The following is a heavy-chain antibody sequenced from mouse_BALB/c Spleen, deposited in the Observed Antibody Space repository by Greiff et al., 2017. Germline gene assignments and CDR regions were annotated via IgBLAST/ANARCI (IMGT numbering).Heavy chain of an antibody. CDR2: ISNGGGST. CDR1: GFTFSSYT. V-gene: IGHV5-12-2*01. J-gene: IGHJ3*01. Sequence: KLVESGGGLVQPGGSLKLSCAASGFTFSSYTMSWVRQTPEKRLEWVAYISNGGGSTYYPDTVKGRFTISRDNAKNTLYLQMSSLKSEDTAMYYCARPYDGYYPFAYWGQGTLVTVSA. CDR3: ARPYDGYYPFAY. D-gene: IGHD2-3*01.